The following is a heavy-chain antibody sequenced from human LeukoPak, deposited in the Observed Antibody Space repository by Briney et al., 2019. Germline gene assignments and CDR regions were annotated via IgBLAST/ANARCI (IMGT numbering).Heavy chain of an antibody. CDR3: ARGGSSSAPPS. Sequence: ASVKVSCKASGYTFTNYYIHWVRQAPGQGLEWMGLINPGGDNTNYAQNFQGRVTMTRDTSASTVYMELSSLRSEDTAVYYCARGGSSSAPPSWGQGTLVTVSS. D-gene: IGHD6-6*01. CDR2: INPGGDNT. CDR1: GYTFTNYY. V-gene: IGHV1-46*01. J-gene: IGHJ4*02.